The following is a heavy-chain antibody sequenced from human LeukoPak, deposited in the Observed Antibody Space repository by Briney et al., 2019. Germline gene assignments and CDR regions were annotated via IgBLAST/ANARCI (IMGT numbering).Heavy chain of an antibody. V-gene: IGHV3-23*01. CDR2: INGGGDST. CDR3: AKVVGGDSDY. CDR1: GFTFSTYA. J-gene: IGHJ4*02. Sequence: GGSLRLSCAASGFTFSTYALSWVRQAPGKGLEWVSSINGGGDSTNYADSVKGRFTISRDNSKNTLYPQMNSLRAEDTAVYYCAKVVGGDSDYWGQGALVTVSS. D-gene: IGHD4-23*01.